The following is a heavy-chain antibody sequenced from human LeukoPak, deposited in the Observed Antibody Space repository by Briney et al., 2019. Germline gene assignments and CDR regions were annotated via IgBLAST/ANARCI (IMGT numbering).Heavy chain of an antibody. CDR3: ARVPMVRGVIPSFDY. Sequence: GGSLRLSCAASGFTFSSHSMNWVRQAPGKGLEWVSSISPSGNYIYYADSVKGRFTISRDNAKNSLYLQMNSLRAEDTAVYYCARVPMVRGVIPSFDYWGQGTLVTVSS. J-gene: IGHJ4*02. CDR1: GFTFSSHS. D-gene: IGHD3-10*01. V-gene: IGHV3-21*01. CDR2: ISPSGNYI.